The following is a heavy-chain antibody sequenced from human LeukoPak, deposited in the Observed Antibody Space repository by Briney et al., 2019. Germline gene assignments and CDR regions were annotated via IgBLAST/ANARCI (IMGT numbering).Heavy chain of an antibody. Sequence: PGGSLRLSWAASGFTVSSNYMSWVRQAPGKGLEWVSVIYSGGNTYYADSVKGRFTISRDNAKNSLYLEMNGLRAEDTAVYYCARYDGYDLRYWGQGTLVTVSS. CDR1: GFTVSSNY. CDR2: IYSGGNT. J-gene: IGHJ4*02. V-gene: IGHV3-53*01. CDR3: ARYDGYDLRY. D-gene: IGHD3-3*01.